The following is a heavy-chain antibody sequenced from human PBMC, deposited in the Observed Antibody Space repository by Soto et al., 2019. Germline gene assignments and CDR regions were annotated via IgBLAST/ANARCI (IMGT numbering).Heavy chain of an antibody. D-gene: IGHD3-9*01. J-gene: IGHJ4*02. V-gene: IGHV4-34*01. CDR1: GGSFSGYD. CDR3: ARGPIPVLRYYTTGFDY. CDR2: INHSGST. Sequence: SETLSLTCAVYGGSFSGYDWSWIRQPPGKGLEWIGEINHSGSTNYNPSLKSRVTISVDTSKNQFSLKLSSVTAADTAVYYCARGPIPVLRYYTTGFDYWGQGTLVTVSS.